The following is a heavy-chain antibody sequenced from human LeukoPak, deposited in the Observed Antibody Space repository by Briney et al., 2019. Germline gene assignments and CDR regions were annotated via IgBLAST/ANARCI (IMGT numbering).Heavy chain of an antibody. CDR2: ISGSGGST. CDR1: GFTFSSYA. J-gene: IGHJ3*02. CDR3: ARDRVGASSAFDI. D-gene: IGHD1-26*01. V-gene: IGHV3-23*01. Sequence: PGGSLRLSCAASGFTFSSYAMSWVRQAPGKGLEWVSAISGSGGSTYYADSVKGRFTISRDNSKNTLYLQMNSLRAEDTAVYYCARDRVGASSAFDIWGQGTMVTVSS.